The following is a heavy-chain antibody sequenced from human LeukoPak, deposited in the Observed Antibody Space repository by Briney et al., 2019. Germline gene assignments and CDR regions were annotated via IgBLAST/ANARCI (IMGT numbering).Heavy chain of an antibody. J-gene: IGHJ4*02. D-gene: IGHD6-19*01. CDR3: ATAPAVAGTLPFDY. CDR1: GYTLTELS. Sequence: ASEKVSCKVSGYTLTELSMHWVRQAPGKGLEWMGGFDPEDGETIYAQKFQGRVTMTEDTSTDTAYMELSSLRSEDTAVYYCATAPAVAGTLPFDYWGQGTLVTVSS. CDR2: FDPEDGET. V-gene: IGHV1-24*01.